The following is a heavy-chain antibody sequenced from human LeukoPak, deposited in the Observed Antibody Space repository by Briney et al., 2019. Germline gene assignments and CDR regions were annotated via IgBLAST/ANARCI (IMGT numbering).Heavy chain of an antibody. J-gene: IGHJ4*02. CDR2: ISGSGGST. D-gene: IGHD3-22*01. Sequence: PGRSLRLSCAASGFTFSSYPMSWVRQAPGKGLEWVSAISGSGGSTYYADSVKGRFTISRDNSKNTLYLQRNSLRAEDTAVYYCAKGDAYYYDTASDYGGQGTLVTVSS. CDR1: GFTFSSYP. V-gene: IGHV3-23*01. CDR3: AKGDAYYYDTASDY.